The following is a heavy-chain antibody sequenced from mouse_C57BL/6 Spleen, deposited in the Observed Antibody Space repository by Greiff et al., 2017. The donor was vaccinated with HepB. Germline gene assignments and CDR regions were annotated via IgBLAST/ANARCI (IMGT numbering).Heavy chain of an antibody. V-gene: IGHV5-2*01. CDR2: INSDGGST. Sequence: EVHLVESGGGLVQPGESLKLSCESNEYEFPSHDMSWVRKTPEKRLELVAAINSDGGSTYYPDTMERRFIISRDNTKKTLYLQMSSLRSVDTALYYCARRGIYYDYDWYFDVWGTGTTVTVSS. D-gene: IGHD2-4*01. J-gene: IGHJ1*03. CDR1: EYEFPSHD. CDR3: ARRGIYYDYDWYFDV.